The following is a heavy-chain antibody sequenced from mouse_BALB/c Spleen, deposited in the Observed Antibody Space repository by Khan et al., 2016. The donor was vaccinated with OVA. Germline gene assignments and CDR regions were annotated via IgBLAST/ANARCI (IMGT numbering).Heavy chain of an antibody. V-gene: IGHV2-6-1*01. CDR3: ARQPYYHYNIMDY. D-gene: IGHD2-4*01. J-gene: IGHJ4*01. Sequence: QVQLKESGPGLVAPSQSLSLTCTISGFSLTNYGVHWVRQPPGQGLEWLVLMWNDSSTTYNSALKSRLTISKDNSKSQVFLKMNSLQTDDTAMYFCARQPYYHYNIMDYWGQGTSVTVSS. CDR1: GFSLTNYG. CDR2: MWNDSST.